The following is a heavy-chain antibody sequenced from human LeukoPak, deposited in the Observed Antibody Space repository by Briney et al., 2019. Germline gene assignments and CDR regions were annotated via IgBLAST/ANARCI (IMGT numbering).Heavy chain of an antibody. CDR1: GDSISSSSW. D-gene: IGHD3-10*01. J-gene: IGHJ3*02. CDR2: NYPRGSS. V-gene: IGHV4-4*02. Sequence: ASGTLSLTCAVSGDSISSSSWGSWVRQAPGKGLEWIGENYPRGSSNYNPSLKGRLTMSVHNSEHHFPLTLSSVTAADTALYYCARSTVSVITRGAFDSWGQGTMVTVSS. CDR3: ARSTVSVITRGAFDS.